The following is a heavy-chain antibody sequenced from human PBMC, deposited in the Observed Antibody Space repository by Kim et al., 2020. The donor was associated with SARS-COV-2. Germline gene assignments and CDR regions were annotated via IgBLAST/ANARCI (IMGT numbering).Heavy chain of an antibody. D-gene: IGHD1-26*01. J-gene: IGHJ6*02. CDR3: ARVRTPKEVGYYYGMDV. Sequence: GGSLRLSCAASGFTFSSYSMNWVRQAPGKGLEWVSSISSSSSYIYYADSVKGRFTISRDNAKNSLYLQMNSLRAEDTAVYYCARVRTPKEVGYYYGMDVWGQGTTVTVSS. CDR1: GFTFSSYS. CDR2: ISSSSSYI. V-gene: IGHV3-21*01.